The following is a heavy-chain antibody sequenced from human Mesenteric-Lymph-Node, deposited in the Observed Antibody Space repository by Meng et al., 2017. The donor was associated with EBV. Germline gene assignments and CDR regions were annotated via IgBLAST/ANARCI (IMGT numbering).Heavy chain of an antibody. CDR2: ISSNSTYI. Sequence: EVQLVESGXXPXKPGGYLRLSYAASGFTFSDYSMNWVRHAPGKGLEWVSSISSNSTYIYYADSVKGRLTISRDNAKNSLYLQMNSLRAEDTAVYYCASGAVPGHWGQGTLVTVSS. CDR3: ASGAVPGH. D-gene: IGHD1-14*01. CDR1: GFTFSDYS. J-gene: IGHJ4*02. V-gene: IGHV3-21*01.